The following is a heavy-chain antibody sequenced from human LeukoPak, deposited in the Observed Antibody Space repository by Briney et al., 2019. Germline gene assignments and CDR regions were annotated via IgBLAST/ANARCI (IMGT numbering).Heavy chain of an antibody. V-gene: IGHV1-2*02. Sequence: ASVKVSCKASGYSFIVYYMHWVRQAPGQGLEWMGWINPNSGGTNYAQKFQGRVTMTRDTSISTAYMELSRLRSDDTAVYYCARDIEAGTTDWFDPWGQGTLVTVSS. CDR2: INPNSGGT. D-gene: IGHD1-7*01. J-gene: IGHJ5*02. CDR3: ARDIEAGTTDWFDP. CDR1: GYSFIVYY.